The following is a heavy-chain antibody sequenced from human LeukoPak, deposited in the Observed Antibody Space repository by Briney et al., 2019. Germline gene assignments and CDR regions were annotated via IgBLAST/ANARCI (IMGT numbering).Heavy chain of an antibody. CDR2: IKQDGSEK. CDR1: GFTFSSYW. CDR3: GRFTRSGDSVY. V-gene: IGHV3-7*01. J-gene: IGHJ4*02. Sequence: GGSLRLSCAASGFTFSSYWMSWVRQAPGKGLEWMANIKQDGSEKQYVDSVKGRFAISRDNAVNSLYLQMNSMKAEDTAVYYCGRFTRSGDSVYWGQGTLVTVSS. D-gene: IGHD7-27*01.